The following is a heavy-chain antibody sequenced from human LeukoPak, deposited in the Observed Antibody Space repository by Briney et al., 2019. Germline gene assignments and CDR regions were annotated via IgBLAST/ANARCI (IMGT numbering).Heavy chain of an antibody. D-gene: IGHD3-10*01. CDR3: ARPYGSGSYYNPQDAFDI. Sequence: SETLSLTCAVSGYSISSDYYWGWIRQPPGKGLEWIGSIYYSGSTYYNPSLKSRVTISVDTSKNQFSLKLSSVTAADTAVYYCARPYGSGSYYNPQDAFDIWGQGTMVTVSS. CDR2: IYYSGST. J-gene: IGHJ3*02. V-gene: IGHV4-38-2*01. CDR1: GYSISSDYY.